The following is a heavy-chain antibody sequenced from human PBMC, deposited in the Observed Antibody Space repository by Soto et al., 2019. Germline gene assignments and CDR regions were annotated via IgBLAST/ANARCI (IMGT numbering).Heavy chain of an antibody. V-gene: IGHV3-30-3*01. D-gene: IGHD3-3*01. CDR2: ISYDGSNK. J-gene: IGHJ4*02. Sequence: XGSLILSCSAAGFTFSSYAMPWVRQAPGRGLEWVAVISYDGSNKYYADSVKGRFTISRDNSKNTLYLQINSLRAEDTAVYYCAGDRGTSFGVVISGLDSWGQGTLVTVSS. CDR3: AGDRGTSFGVVISGLDS. CDR1: GFTFSSYA.